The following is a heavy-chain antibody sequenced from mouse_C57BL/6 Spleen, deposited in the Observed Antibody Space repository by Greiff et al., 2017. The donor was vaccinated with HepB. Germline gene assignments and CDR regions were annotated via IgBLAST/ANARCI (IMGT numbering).Heavy chain of an antibody. V-gene: IGHV1-42*01. CDR2: INPSTGGT. D-gene: IGHD1-1*01. CDR3: ARRAITTVVEDYWYFDV. CDR1: GYSFTGYY. J-gene: IGHJ1*03. Sequence: EVQLQQSGPELVKPGASVKISCKASGYSFTGYYMNWVKQSPEKSLEWIGEINPSTGGTTYNQKFKAKATLTVDKSSSTAYMQLKSLTSEDSAVYYCARRAITTVVEDYWYFDVWGTGTTVTVSS.